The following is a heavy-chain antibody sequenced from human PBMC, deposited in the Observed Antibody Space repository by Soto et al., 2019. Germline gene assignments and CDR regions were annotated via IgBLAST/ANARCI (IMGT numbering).Heavy chain of an antibody. CDR2: ISAYNGNT. CDR1: GYTFTSYG. J-gene: IGHJ4*02. V-gene: IGHV1-18*01. CDR3: ARGYYGSGSYYVPPYDY. D-gene: IGHD3-10*01. Sequence: ASVNVSCKASGYTFTSYGISWVRQAPGQGLEWMGWISAYNGNTNYAQKLQGRVTMTTDTSTSTAYMELRSLRSDDTAVYYCARGYYGSGSYYVPPYDYWGQGTLVTVSS.